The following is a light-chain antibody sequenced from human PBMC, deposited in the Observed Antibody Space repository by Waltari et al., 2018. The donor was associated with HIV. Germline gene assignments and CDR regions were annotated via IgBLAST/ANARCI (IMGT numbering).Light chain of an antibody. CDR3: QQYYTNPQT. V-gene: IGKV1-8*01. CDR1: QNINND. CDR2: DAS. J-gene: IGKJ1*01. Sequence: IRMTQSPSSFSASRGDRVTISCRASQNINNDVAWYQQQPGKAPRLLIYDASTVQNGVPTRFSGSGSGTDFNLTITCLQSEDFATYYCQQYYTNPQTFGQGTKVDVK.